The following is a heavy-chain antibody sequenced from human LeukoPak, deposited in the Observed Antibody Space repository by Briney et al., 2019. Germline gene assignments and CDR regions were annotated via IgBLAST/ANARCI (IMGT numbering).Heavy chain of an antibody. Sequence: AGGSLRLSCAASGFTVSSNYMSWVRPAPGKGLDWVSPISSSSSYIYYADSVKGRFTISRDNAKNSLYLQMNSLRVEDTAVYYCARDRGGQWLVRAIDCWGQGALITVSS. J-gene: IGHJ4*02. CDR2: ISSSSSYI. CDR3: ARDRGGQWLVRAIDC. V-gene: IGHV3-21*01. CDR1: GFTVSSNY. D-gene: IGHD6-19*01.